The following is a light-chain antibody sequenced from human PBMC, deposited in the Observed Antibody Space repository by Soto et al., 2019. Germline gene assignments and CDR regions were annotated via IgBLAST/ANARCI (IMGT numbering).Light chain of an antibody. CDR1: QSVTSNY. CDR2: GAS. CDR3: QQNVSPPIT. V-gene: IGKV3-20*01. J-gene: IGKJ5*01. Sequence: EIVLTQSPGTLSLSPGERATVFCRASQSVTSNYLAWYQQKPGQSPRLLIYGASSRATGIPDRFSGSGSGTDFTLTISRLEAEDFAVYYCQQNVSPPITFGQGTRLEIK.